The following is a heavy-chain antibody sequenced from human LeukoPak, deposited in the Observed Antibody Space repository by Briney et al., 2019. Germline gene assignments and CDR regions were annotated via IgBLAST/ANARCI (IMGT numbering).Heavy chain of an antibody. CDR1: GGSISSGGYY. CDR3: AKSSRYQLLLNLDY. D-gene: IGHD2-2*01. CDR2: IHYTGAT. V-gene: IGHV4-31*03. J-gene: IGHJ4*02. Sequence: SETLSLTCTVSGGSISSGGYYWSWIRQFPGKGPNWIGYIHYTGATYYTPSLRSRLIISIDRSKNQFSLKLSSVTAADTAVYYCAKSSRYQLLLNLDYWGQGTLVTVSS.